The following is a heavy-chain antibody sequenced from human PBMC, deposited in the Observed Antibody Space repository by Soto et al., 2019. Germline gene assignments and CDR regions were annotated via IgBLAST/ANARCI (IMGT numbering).Heavy chain of an antibody. CDR3: AKGRSYYYYYGVDV. CDR1: GGSMRRYY. CDR2: IYWSGST. Sequence: SETLSLTCTGSGGSMRRYYWSWIRQPPGKGLEWIGYIYWSGSTNYNPSLKSRVTMSVDTSNNQFSLNLNSVTAADTALYYCAKGRSYYYYYGVDVWGQGTAVTVSS. J-gene: IGHJ6*02. V-gene: IGHV4-59*01.